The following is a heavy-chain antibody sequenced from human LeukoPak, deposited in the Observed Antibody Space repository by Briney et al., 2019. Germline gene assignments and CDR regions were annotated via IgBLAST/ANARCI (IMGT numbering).Heavy chain of an antibody. Sequence: PSETLSLTCTVSGGSIRNYFWSWFRQPPGKTLEWIGFIHTSGGADYNPSPEGRVTISADTSKNQFSLNVDSVTAADTAVYYCARHRGGRYSESYLDYWGQATLVTVSS. CDR3: ARHRGGRYSESYLDY. CDR2: IHTSGGA. CDR1: GGSIRNYF. J-gene: IGHJ4*02. V-gene: IGHV4-4*09. D-gene: IGHD1-26*01.